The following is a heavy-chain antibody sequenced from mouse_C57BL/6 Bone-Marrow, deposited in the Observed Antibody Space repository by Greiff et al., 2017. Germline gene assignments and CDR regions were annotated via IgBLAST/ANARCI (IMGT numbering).Heavy chain of an antibody. V-gene: IGHV1-54*01. CDR1: GYAFTNYL. J-gene: IGHJ2*01. CDR3: ARGGSPFDY. Sequence: VQLQQSGAELVRPGTSVKVSCKASGYAFTNYLIEWVKQRPGQGLEWIGVINPGSGGTNYNEKFKGKATLTAVKSSSTAYMQLSSLTSEDSAVYFCARGGSPFDYWGQGTTLTVSS. D-gene: IGHD1-1*02. CDR2: INPGSGGT.